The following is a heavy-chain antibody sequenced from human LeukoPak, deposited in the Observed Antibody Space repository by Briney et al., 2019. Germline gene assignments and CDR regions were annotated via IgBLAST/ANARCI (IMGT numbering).Heavy chain of an antibody. CDR2: IYTSGST. CDR3: ARMDRDFWSGYLDY. V-gene: IGHV4-4*07. J-gene: IGHJ4*02. D-gene: IGHD3-3*01. CDR1: GGSISSYY. Sequence: SETLSLTCTVSGGSISSYYWSWIRQPAGKGLEWIGRIYTSGSTDYNPSLKSRVTMSVDTSKNQFSLKLSSVTAADTAVYYCARMDRDFWSGYLDYWGQGTLVTVSS.